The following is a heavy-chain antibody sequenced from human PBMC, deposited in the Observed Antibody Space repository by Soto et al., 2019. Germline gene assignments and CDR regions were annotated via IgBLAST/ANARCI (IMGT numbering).Heavy chain of an antibody. CDR2: ISAYNGNT. V-gene: IGHV1-18*01. Sequence: ASVKVSCKASGYTFTSYGISWVRQAPGQGLEWMGWISAYNGNTNYVQKLQGRVTMTTDTSTSTAYMELRSLRSDDTAVYYCAVLLAGAAGTDYWFDPWGQGTLVTVSS. J-gene: IGHJ5*02. CDR3: AVLLAGAAGTDYWFDP. CDR1: GYTFTSYG. D-gene: IGHD6-13*01.